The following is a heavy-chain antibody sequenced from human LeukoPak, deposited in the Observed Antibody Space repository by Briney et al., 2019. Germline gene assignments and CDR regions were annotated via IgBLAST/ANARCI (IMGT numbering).Heavy chain of an antibody. D-gene: IGHD3-10*01. CDR1: GYTFTSYA. CDR3: ARGHGSGSYFNYYYMDV. V-gene: IGHV1-69*06. J-gene: IGHJ6*03. CDR2: IIPIFGTA. Sequence: GASVKVSCKASGYTFTSYAISWVRQAPGQGLEWMGGIIPIFGTANYAQKFQGRVTITADKSTSTAYMELSSLRSEDTAVYYCARGHGSGSYFNYYYMDVWDKGTTVTVSS.